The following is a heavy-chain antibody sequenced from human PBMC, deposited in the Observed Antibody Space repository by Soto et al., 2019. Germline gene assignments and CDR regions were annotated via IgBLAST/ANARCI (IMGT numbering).Heavy chain of an antibody. CDR3: ATQGFGTLHGLVDV. CDR1: GGSITSITNHY. J-gene: IGHJ6*02. D-gene: IGHD1-7*01. CDR2: ISYSGHT. V-gene: IGHV4-59*08. Sequence: QVRLQESGPGLVKPSETLSLTCTVSGGSITSITNHYCSWIRQPPGKGLEWIGYISYSGHTSYNHSLKSRVILSVDTSKNQVSLNLASVTAADTAVYYCATQGFGTLHGLVDVWGQGTTVTVSS.